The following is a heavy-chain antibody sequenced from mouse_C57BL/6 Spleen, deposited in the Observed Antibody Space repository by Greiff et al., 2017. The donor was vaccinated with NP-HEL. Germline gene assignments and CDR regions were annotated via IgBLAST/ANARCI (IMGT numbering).Heavy chain of an antibody. CDR3: ARDGIDYYAMDY. CDR2: ISYSGST. D-gene: IGHD1-1*02. CDR1: GYSITSGYD. Sequence: VQLKESGPGMVKPSQSLSLTCTVTGYSITSGYDWHWIRHFPGNKLEWMGYISYSGSTNYNPSLKSRISITHDTSKNHFFLKLNSVTTEDTATYYCARDGIDYYAMDYWGQGTSVTVSS. V-gene: IGHV3-1*01. J-gene: IGHJ4*01.